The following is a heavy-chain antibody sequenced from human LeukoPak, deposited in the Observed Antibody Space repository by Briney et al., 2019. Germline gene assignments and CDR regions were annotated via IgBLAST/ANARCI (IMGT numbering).Heavy chain of an antibody. Sequence: GGSLRLSCAASGFTFSRYWMSWVRQAPGKGLEWVANIKQDGSEKYYVDSVKGRFTISRDNAKNSLYLQMNSLRAEDTAVYCCAKEKAAAYDYWGQGTLVTVSS. CDR1: GFTFSRYW. CDR3: AKEKAAAYDY. V-gene: IGHV3-7*01. J-gene: IGHJ4*02. D-gene: IGHD6-13*01. CDR2: IKQDGSEK.